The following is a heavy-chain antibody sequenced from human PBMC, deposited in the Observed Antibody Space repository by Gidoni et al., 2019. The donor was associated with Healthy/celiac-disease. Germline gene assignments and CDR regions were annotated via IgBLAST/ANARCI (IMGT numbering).Heavy chain of an antibody. Sequence: QVQLQQWGAGLLKPSETLSLTCAVYGGSFSGYYWSWIRQPPGKGLEWIGEINHSGSTNYNPSLKSRVTISVETSKNQFSRKLSSVTAADTAVYYCASTRYDSSGYYIQDYWGQGTLVTVSS. CDR3: ASTRYDSSGYYIQDY. CDR1: GGSFSGYY. D-gene: IGHD3-22*01. V-gene: IGHV4-34*01. J-gene: IGHJ4*02. CDR2: INHSGST.